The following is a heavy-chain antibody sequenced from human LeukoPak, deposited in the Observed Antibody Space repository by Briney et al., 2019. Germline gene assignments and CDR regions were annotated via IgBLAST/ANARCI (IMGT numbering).Heavy chain of an antibody. CDR3: ARGLEEYSSSTFAFDI. J-gene: IGHJ3*02. D-gene: IGHD6-6*01. CDR1: GGSISSYY. CDR2: IYYSGST. Sequence: SETLSLTCTVSGGSISSYYWSWIRQPPGKGLEWIGYIYYSGSTNYNPSLKSRVTISVDTSKNQFSLKLSSVTAADTAVYYCARGLEEYSSSTFAFDIWGQGTMVTVSS. V-gene: IGHV4-59*01.